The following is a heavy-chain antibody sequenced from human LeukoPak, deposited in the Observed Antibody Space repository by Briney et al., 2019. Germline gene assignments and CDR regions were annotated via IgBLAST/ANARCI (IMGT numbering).Heavy chain of an antibody. J-gene: IGHJ4*02. D-gene: IGHD6-13*01. Sequence: ASVKVSCKASGYTFTSYGISWVRQAPGQGLEWMGWISAYNGNTNYAQKLQGRVTMTTDTSTSTAYMELRSLRSDDTAVYYCARSPPPAAAGTGFDYWGQGTLVTVSS. CDR1: GYTFTSYG. CDR2: ISAYNGNT. CDR3: ARSPPPAAAGTGFDY. V-gene: IGHV1-18*01.